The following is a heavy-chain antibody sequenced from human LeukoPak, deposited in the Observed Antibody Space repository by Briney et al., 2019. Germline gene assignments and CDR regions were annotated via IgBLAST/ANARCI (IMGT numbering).Heavy chain of an antibody. J-gene: IGHJ4*02. CDR2: IYGSETT. CDR1: GVSMSNHY. V-gene: IGHV4-59*11. CDR3: ASRPGGSTWYGVFDF. D-gene: IGHD6-13*01. Sequence: TSETLSLTCTVPGVSMSNHYWSWIRQPPGKGLEWIGYIYGSETTNYNPSLKSRVTMSVDSSKNQFSLNLSSVTAADTALYYCASRPGGSTWYGVFDFWSRGTLVTVSS.